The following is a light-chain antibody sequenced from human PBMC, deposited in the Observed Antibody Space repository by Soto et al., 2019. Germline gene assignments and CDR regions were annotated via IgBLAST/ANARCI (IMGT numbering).Light chain of an antibody. Sequence: EVVLTQSPATLSLSPGERATLSCRASQNVRTFLDWYQQKPGQAPRLLIYAASNMATGIPDRFSGSGSGTDFNLTISSLEPEDFAVYYCQQHSHWPPWTFGQGTRVEIQ. CDR1: QNVRTF. CDR2: AAS. CDR3: QQHSHWPPWT. V-gene: IGKV3-11*01. J-gene: IGKJ1*01.